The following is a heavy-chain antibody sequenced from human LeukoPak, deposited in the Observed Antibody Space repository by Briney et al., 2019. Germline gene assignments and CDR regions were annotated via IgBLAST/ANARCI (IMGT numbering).Heavy chain of an antibody. J-gene: IGHJ4*02. V-gene: IGHV4-39*07. CDR3: ARETGRDYDFWSGYQMIGGAFDY. D-gene: IGHD3-3*01. CDR2: IYYSGST. CDR1: GGSISSSSYY. Sequence: SETLSLTCTVSGGSISSSSYYWGWIRQPPGRGLEWIGSIYYSGSTYYNPSLKSRVTISVDTSKNQFSRKLSSVTPEDTAVYYCARETGRDYDFWSGYQMIGGAFDYWGQGTLVTVSS.